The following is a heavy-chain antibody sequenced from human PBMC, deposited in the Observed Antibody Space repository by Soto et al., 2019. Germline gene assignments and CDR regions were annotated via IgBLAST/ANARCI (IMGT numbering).Heavy chain of an antibody. CDR3: ARGRPGIAGVDP. D-gene: IGHD6-13*01. V-gene: IGHV4-39*01. Sequence: SETLSLTCTVSGGSISSSSYYWGWIRQPPGKGLEWMGGIYYSGSTYFNPSLKSRVTISVDTSKNQFSLKLSSVTAADTAVYYCARGRPGIAGVDPWGQGTLVTVSS. J-gene: IGHJ5*02. CDR1: GGSISSSSYY. CDR2: IYYSGST.